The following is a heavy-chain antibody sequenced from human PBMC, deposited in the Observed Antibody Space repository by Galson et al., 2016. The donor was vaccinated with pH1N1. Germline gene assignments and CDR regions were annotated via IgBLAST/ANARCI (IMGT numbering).Heavy chain of an antibody. D-gene: IGHD5-18*01. CDR3: AKGTIRGYSYGFDY. J-gene: IGHJ4*02. CDR1: GFTFSSYA. Sequence: SLRLSCAASGFTFSSYAMSWVRQAPGKGLEWVSAISGSGGSTYYADSVKGRFTISRDYSKNTLYLQMNSLRAEDTAVYYYAKGTIRGYSYGFDYWGQGTLVTVSS. V-gene: IGHV3-23*01. CDR2: ISGSGGST.